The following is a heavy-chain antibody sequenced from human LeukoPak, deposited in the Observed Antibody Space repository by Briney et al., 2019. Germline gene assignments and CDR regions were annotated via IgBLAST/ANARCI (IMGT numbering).Heavy chain of an antibody. J-gene: IGHJ6*02. CDR3: AREEHYDFWSGYYYYYGMDV. Sequence: GGSLRLSCAASGFTFSSYWMSWVRQAPGKGLEWVANIKQDGSEKYYVDSVKGRLTISRDNAKNSLYLQMNSLRAEDTAVYYCAREEHYDFWSGYYYYYGMDVWGQGTTVTVSS. CDR2: IKQDGSEK. V-gene: IGHV3-7*01. D-gene: IGHD3-3*01. CDR1: GFTFSSYW.